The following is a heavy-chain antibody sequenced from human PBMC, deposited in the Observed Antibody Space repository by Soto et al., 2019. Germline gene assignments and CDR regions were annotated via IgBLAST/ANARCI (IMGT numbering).Heavy chain of an antibody. CDR1: GFSLSTTGVG. D-gene: IGHD6-19*01. J-gene: IGHJ4*02. V-gene: IGHV2-5*02. CDR2: IYWDDDK. CDR3: AHSHSSGWYSFPYFDY. Sequence: QITLKESGPTLVKPTQTLTLTCTFSGFSLSTTGVGVGWIRQPPGRALEWLALIYWDDDKPYSPSLQSRLTITKDTSKSQVVLTMTNMHPVDTATFYCAHSHSSGWYSFPYFDYWGQGTLVTVSS.